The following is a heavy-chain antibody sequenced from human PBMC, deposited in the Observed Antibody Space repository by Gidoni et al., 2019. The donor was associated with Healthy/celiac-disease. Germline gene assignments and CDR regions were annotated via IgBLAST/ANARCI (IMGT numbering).Heavy chain of an antibody. CDR2: ISGSGGST. J-gene: IGHJ4*02. D-gene: IGHD2-2*01. V-gene: IGHV3-23*01. CDR3: AKDTQLLPYYFDY. CDR1: GFNFSSYA. Sequence: EVQLLESGGGLVQPGGSLRLSCAASGFNFSSYAMSWVRQAPGKGLEWVSAISGSGGSTYYADSVKGRFTISRDNSKNTLYLQMNSLRAEDTAVYYCAKDTQLLPYYFDYWGQGTLVTVSS.